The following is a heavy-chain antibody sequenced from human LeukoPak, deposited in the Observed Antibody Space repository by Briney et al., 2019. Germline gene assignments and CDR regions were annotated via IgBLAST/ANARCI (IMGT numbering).Heavy chain of an antibody. Sequence: GASVKVSCKASGYTFTGYYMHWVRQAPGHGLEWMGWINPNSGGTNYAQKFQGRVTMTRDTSISTAYMELSRLRSDDTAVYSCALEYYYDSSGDYPTIDSWGQGTLVTVSS. J-gene: IGHJ4*02. CDR1: GYTFTGYY. D-gene: IGHD3-22*01. CDR3: ALEYYYDSSGDYPTIDS. CDR2: INPNSGGT. V-gene: IGHV1-2*02.